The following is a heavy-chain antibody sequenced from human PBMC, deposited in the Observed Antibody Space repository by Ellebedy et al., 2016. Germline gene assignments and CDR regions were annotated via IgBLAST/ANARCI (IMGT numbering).Heavy chain of an antibody. V-gene: IGHV3-30-3*01. Sequence: GESLKISXTASGFIFRTYAMHWVRQAPDKGLEWVALISFDGSNESYASSVKGRFTISRDNSKNTVYLQMTSLRPGDTAVYYCTRPGATSPGDYWGQGTLVTVSS. CDR3: TRPGATSPGDY. CDR2: ISFDGSNE. CDR1: GFIFRTYA. D-gene: IGHD1-26*01. J-gene: IGHJ4*02.